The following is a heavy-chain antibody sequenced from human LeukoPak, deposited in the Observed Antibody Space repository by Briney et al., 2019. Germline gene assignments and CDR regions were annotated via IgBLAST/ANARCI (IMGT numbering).Heavy chain of an antibody. J-gene: IGHJ4*02. CDR1: GYTFTGYY. D-gene: IGHD6-19*01. Sequence: ASVKVSCKVSGYTFTGYYMHWVRQAPGQGLEWMGWINPNSGGTNYAQKFQGRVTMTRDTSISTAYMELSRLRSDDTAVYYCASLGNPYSSGWTIDYWGQGTLVTVSS. CDR2: INPNSGGT. V-gene: IGHV1-2*02. CDR3: ASLGNPYSSGWTIDY.